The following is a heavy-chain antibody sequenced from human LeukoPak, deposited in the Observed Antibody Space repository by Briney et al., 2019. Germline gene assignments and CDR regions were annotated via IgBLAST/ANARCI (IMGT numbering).Heavy chain of an antibody. Sequence: GGSLRLSCAASGFTFRNYGMHCVRQAPGKGLEWVAFIRSDGINKYHADSVKGRFTISRDNSKNTLYLQMNSLRAEDTAVYYCARDRGGGHMDVWGKGTTVTISS. V-gene: IGHV3-30*02. D-gene: IGHD2-15*01. CDR3: ARDRGGGHMDV. J-gene: IGHJ6*03. CDR2: IRSDGINK. CDR1: GFTFRNYG.